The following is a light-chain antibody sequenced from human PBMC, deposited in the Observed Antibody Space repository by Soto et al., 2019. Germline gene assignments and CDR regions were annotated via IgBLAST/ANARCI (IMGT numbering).Light chain of an antibody. CDR3: QQYDDYPLT. CDR2: DAS. J-gene: IGKJ4*01. CDR1: QDIGIY. Sequence: DIQMPQSPSSLSASVGDSVTITCQASQDIGIYLNWYQQKPGKAPNLLISDASNLESGVPSRFSGRGSGTHFSFTINNLQPTDFATYYCQQYDDYPLTFGGGTKVDIK. V-gene: IGKV1-33*01.